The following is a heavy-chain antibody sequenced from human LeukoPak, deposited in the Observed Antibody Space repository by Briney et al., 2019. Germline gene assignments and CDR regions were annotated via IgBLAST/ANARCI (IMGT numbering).Heavy chain of an antibody. Sequence: SETLSLTCTVSGGSISSYYWSWIRQPAGKGLEWMGRIYTSGSTNYNPSLKSRVTMSVDTSKSQFSLKLSSVTAADTAVYYCARHGMVRALDVWGQGTTVTVSS. CDR1: GGSISSYY. D-gene: IGHD3-10*01. V-gene: IGHV4-4*07. J-gene: IGHJ6*02. CDR3: ARHGMVRALDV. CDR2: IYTSGST.